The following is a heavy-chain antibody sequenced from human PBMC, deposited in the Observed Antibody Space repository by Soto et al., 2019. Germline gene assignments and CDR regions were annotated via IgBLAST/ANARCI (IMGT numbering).Heavy chain of an antibody. CDR3: ATKTLLMYLHW. D-gene: IGHD1-1*01. V-gene: IGHV1-24*01. J-gene: IGHJ1*01. CDR1: GSTLSEVS. CDR2: FDAEDGET. Sequence: QVQLVQSGAEVKKPGASVKVSCKVSGSTLSEVSIHWVRQTPGQGLQWMGGFDAEDGETMYAQKFQGRVTMTEDTSTDTVYMELRNLRSEDTAVYFCATKTLLMYLHWWGQGTLVTVSS.